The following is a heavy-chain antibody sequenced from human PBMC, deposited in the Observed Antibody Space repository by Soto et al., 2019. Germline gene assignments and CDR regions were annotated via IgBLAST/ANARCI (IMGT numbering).Heavy chain of an antibody. CDR1: GFTFSSYA. CDR3: AIDQYDSSGYLADHDAFVT. V-gene: IGHV3-30-3*01. Sequence: QVQLVESGGGVVQPGRSLRLSCAASGFTFSSYAMHWVRQAPGKGLEWVAVISYGGSNKYYADSVKGRFTISSDNSKNTLYLQMNVLRAEDTAVYYCAIDQYDSSGYLADHDAFVTWGQGTMVTVSS. D-gene: IGHD3-22*01. J-gene: IGHJ3*02. CDR2: ISYGGSNK.